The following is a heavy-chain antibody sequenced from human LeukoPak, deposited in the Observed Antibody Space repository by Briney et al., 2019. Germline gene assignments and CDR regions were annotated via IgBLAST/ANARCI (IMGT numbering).Heavy chain of an antibody. V-gene: IGHV1-18*01. Sequence: VASVKVSCKASGYTFTSYGISWVRQAPGQGLEWMGWISAYNGNTNYAQKLQGRVTMTTDTSTSTAYMGLRSLRSDDTAVYYCARARTPTTNFDYWGQGTLVTVSS. D-gene: IGHD2-15*01. CDR1: GYTFTSYG. J-gene: IGHJ4*02. CDR3: ARARTPTTNFDY. CDR2: ISAYNGNT.